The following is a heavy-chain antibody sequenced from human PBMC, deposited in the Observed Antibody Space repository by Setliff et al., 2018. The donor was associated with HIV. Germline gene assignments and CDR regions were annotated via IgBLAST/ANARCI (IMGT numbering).Heavy chain of an antibody. J-gene: IGHJ6*02. D-gene: IGHD4-4*01. CDR1: GFRFRSYW. V-gene: IGHV3-7*01. CDR3: ARWGYSRDGMDV. CDR2: VKQDGTET. Sequence: GGSLRLSCAASGFRFRSYWVSWVRQAPGKGLESVANVKQDGTETLYVDSVQGRFTISRDNANNLVYLQMNSLRAEDTAVYYCARWGYSRDGMDVWGQGTTVTVSS.